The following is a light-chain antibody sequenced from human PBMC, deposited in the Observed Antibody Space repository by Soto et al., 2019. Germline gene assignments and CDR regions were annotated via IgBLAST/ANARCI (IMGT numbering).Light chain of an antibody. CDR3: SSFTSSTPYV. V-gene: IGLV2-14*01. CDR2: EVS. J-gene: IGLJ1*01. CDR1: SSDVGGYNY. Sequence: QSALTQPASVSGSPGQSITISCTGTSSDVGGYNYVSWYQQHPGKAPKLMIYEVSNRPSGVSNRFSGSKSGNTASLTISGLQAEDEAAYYCSSFTSSTPYVFGRGTKLTVL.